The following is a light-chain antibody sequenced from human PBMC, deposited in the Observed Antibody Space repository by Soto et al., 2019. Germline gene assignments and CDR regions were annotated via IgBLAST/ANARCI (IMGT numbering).Light chain of an antibody. CDR2: GAS. V-gene: IGKV3-15*01. CDR3: QQYNKWPPYT. J-gene: IGKJ2*01. Sequence: EIVMTQSPANLSVSPGERATLSCRASQSVSSNLAWYQQKPGQGPRLLIYGASTRATSIPARFSGSGSGTDFTPTINSLQSEDCAVYYCQQYNKWPPYTFGQETKLEIK. CDR1: QSVSSN.